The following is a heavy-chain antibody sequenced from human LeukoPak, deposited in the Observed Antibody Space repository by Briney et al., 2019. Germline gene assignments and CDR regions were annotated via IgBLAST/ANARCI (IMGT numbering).Heavy chain of an antibody. CDR2: MNPNSGNT. CDR1: GYTFTSYD. CDR3: ARKDCSGGSCYSNWFDP. V-gene: IGHV1-8*03. D-gene: IGHD2-15*01. Sequence: ASVKVSCKASGYTFTSYDINWVRQATGQGLEWMGWMNPNSGNTGYPQKFQGRVTITRNTSISTAYMELSSLRSEDTAVYYCARKDCSGGSCYSNWFDPWGQGTLVTVSS. J-gene: IGHJ5*02.